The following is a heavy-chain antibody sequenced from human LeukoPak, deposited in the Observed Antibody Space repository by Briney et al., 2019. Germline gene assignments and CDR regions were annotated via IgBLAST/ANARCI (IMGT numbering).Heavy chain of an antibody. V-gene: IGHV1-69*05. CDR1: GGTFSSYS. Sequence: SVKVSCKASGGTFSSYSITWVRQAPGQGLEWMGGIMPLFTADYAQQFQGRVTITTDESTSTAYMELSSLRFEDTAMYYCARVDRYHYYLDVWGKGTTVTVSS. J-gene: IGHJ6*03. CDR3: ARVDRYHYYLDV. CDR2: IMPLFTA.